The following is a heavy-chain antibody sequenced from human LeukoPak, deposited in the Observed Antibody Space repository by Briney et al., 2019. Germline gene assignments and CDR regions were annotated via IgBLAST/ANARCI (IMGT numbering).Heavy chain of an antibody. D-gene: IGHD6-13*01. V-gene: IGHV3-30*18. CDR2: ISSDGGNV. CDR3: AKGQQGHMWLDN. Sequence: GGSLRLSCAASAFTFRSFGMQWVRQAPGKGLEWVAFISSDGGNVYYADSVNGRFSNSRDNFKATLYLQMNSLRPEDTAVYYCAKGQQGHMWLDNWGQGTLVIVSS. CDR1: AFTFRSFG. J-gene: IGHJ4*02.